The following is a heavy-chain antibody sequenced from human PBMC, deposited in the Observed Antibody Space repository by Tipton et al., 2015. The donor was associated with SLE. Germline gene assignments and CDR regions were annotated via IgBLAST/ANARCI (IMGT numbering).Heavy chain of an antibody. J-gene: IGHJ4*02. Sequence: SLRLSCAASGFTFSSYWMHWVRQAPGKGLVWVSRINSDGSSTSYADSVKGRFTISRDNAKNSLYLQMNSLRAEDTAVYYCARLGIVAGWDYWGQGTLVTVSS. CDR3: ARLGIVAGWDY. CDR2: INSDGSST. CDR1: GFTFSSYW. V-gene: IGHV3-74*01. D-gene: IGHD6-25*01.